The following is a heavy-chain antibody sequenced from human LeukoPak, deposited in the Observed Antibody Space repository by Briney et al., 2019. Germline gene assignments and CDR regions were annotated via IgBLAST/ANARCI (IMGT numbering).Heavy chain of an antibody. Sequence: GRSLRLSCAASGFTSSSYAMHWVRQAPGKGLEWVAVISYDGSNKYYADSVKGRFTIPRDNSKNTLYLQMNSLRAEDTAVYYCAKDLMGWYSSSWPLFDYWGQGTLVTVSS. CDR2: ISYDGSNK. J-gene: IGHJ4*02. CDR1: GFTSSSYA. CDR3: AKDLMGWYSSSWPLFDY. D-gene: IGHD6-13*01. V-gene: IGHV3-30-3*01.